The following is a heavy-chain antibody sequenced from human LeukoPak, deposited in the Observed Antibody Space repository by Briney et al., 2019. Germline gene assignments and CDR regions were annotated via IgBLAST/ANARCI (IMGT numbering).Heavy chain of an antibody. Sequence: PGGSLRLSCAPSGFTFSSYWMSWVRQAPGKGLEWVANIKQDGSEKYYVDSVKGRFTISRDNAKNSLYLQMNSLRAEDTAVYYCARDQYSGSYLGNFQHWGQGTLVTVSS. CDR1: GFTFSSYW. J-gene: IGHJ1*01. D-gene: IGHD1-26*01. V-gene: IGHV3-7*01. CDR3: ARDQYSGSYLGNFQH. CDR2: IKQDGSEK.